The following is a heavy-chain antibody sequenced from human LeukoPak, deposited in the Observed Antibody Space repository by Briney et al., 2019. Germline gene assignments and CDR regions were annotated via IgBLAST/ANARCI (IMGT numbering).Heavy chain of an antibody. CDR1: GLTFSSHW. Sequence: GGSLRLSCAASGLTFSSHWMHWVRQAPGKGLVWVSRITNDGSSTTYADSVKGRFTISRDDPKNTLYLQMNSLRAEDTAVYYCAKDRDDSSGFYHDYWGQGTLVTVSS. J-gene: IGHJ4*02. CDR2: ITNDGSST. CDR3: AKDRDDSSGFYHDY. V-gene: IGHV3-74*01. D-gene: IGHD3-22*01.